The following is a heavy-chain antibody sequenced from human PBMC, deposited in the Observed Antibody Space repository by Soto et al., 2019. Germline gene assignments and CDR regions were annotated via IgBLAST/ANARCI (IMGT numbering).Heavy chain of an antibody. CDR1: GFTFSDYY. Sequence: QVQLVESGGGLVKPGGSLRLSCAASGFTFSDYYMSWTRLAPGKGLEWVSHISSSSSHTNYADSVKGRFTISRDNAKNSLYLQMNNLRAEDTAVYYCARGGGSAQLWFGELLPFDYWGQGTLVTVSS. CDR2: ISSSSSHT. V-gene: IGHV3-11*05. J-gene: IGHJ4*02. CDR3: ARGGGSAQLWFGELLPFDY. D-gene: IGHD3-10*01.